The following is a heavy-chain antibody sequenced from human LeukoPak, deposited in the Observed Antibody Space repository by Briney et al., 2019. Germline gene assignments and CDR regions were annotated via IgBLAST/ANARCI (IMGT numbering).Heavy chain of an antibody. V-gene: IGHV4-4*09. CDR3: ARIPLGYSGAYYFDY. Sequence: PSETLSLTCTVSRGSISGSIRSYYWSWLRQPPGKRLEWIGYISSSGSVNDNPSLRSRVTISVDTSKNQFFLSLSSVSAADTALYYCARIPLGYSGAYYFDYWGQGTLVTVSP. J-gene: IGHJ4*02. D-gene: IGHD5-12*01. CDR2: ISSSGSV. CDR1: RGSISGSIRSYY.